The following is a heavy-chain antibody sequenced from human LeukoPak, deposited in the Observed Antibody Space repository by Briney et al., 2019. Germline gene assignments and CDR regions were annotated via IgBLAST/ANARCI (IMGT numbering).Heavy chain of an antibody. CDR3: ARNVYSGSYKEPWGFDY. D-gene: IGHD1-26*01. J-gene: IGHJ4*02. CDR1: GFTFSSYA. V-gene: IGHV3-30*04. Sequence: GGSLRLSCAASGFTFSSYAMHWVRQAPGKGLEWVAVISYDGSNKYYADSVKGRFTISRDNSKNTLYLQMNSLRAEDTAVYYCARNVYSGSYKEPWGFDYWGQGTLVTVSS. CDR2: ISYDGSNK.